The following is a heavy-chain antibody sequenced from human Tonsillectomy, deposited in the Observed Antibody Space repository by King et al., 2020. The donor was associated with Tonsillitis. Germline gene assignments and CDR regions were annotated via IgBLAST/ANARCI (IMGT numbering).Heavy chain of an antibody. D-gene: IGHD6-19*01. CDR2: ISGSAGST. CDR1: GFTFSSYA. V-gene: IGHV3-23*04. CDR3: AKLGFSSGWYGYFDY. J-gene: IGHJ4*02. Sequence: VQLVESGGGLVQPGGSLRLSCAASGFTFSSYAMTWVRQAPGKWLEWVSAISGSAGSTYYADSVKGRFTISRDNSKNTLYLQMNSLRAEDTAVYYCAKLGFSSGWYGYFDYWGQGTLVTVSS.